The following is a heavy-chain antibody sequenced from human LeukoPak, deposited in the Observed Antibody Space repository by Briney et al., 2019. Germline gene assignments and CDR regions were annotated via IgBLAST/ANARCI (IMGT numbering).Heavy chain of an antibody. V-gene: IGHV1-69*13. J-gene: IGHJ4*02. CDR3: ARGWCSGGSCYSGFDY. CDR1: GGTFSSYA. Sequence: SVKVSCKASGGTFSSYAISWVRQAPGQGLEWMGGIIPIFGTANYAQKFQGRVTITADESTSTAYMELSSLRSEDTAVYYCARGWCSGGSCYSGFDYRGQGTLVTVSS. D-gene: IGHD2-15*01. CDR2: IIPIFGTA.